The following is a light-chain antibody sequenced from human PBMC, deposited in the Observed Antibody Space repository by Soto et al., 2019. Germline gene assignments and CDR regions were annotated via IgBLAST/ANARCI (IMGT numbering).Light chain of an antibody. V-gene: IGKV3-11*01. Sequence: EIVLTQSPASLSLSPGERDTLSWRASEKVDIYLAWYQQRPGQAPRLLIYDGSNRATGIPARFSGSGSGTDFTLTISSLEPEDFAIYYCQQRRSWPPLTFGGGTRVEIK. CDR3: QQRRSWPPLT. CDR1: EKVDIY. CDR2: DGS. J-gene: IGKJ4*01.